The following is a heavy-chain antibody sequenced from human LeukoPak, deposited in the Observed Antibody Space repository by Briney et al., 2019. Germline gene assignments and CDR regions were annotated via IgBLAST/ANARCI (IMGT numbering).Heavy chain of an antibody. CDR2: INPIFGTA. V-gene: IGHV1-69*01. Sequence: ASVKVSCKASGGTFSSYAISWVRQAPGQGLEWMGGINPIFGTANYAQKFQGRVTITADESTSTAYMELSSLRSEDTAVYYCARSVVPAATLYNWFDPWGQGTLVTVSS. J-gene: IGHJ5*02. CDR3: ARSVVPAATLYNWFDP. D-gene: IGHD2-2*01. CDR1: GGTFSSYA.